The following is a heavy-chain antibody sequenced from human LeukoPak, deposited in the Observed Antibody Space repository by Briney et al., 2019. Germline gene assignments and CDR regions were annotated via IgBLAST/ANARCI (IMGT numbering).Heavy chain of an antibody. CDR2: ISHDGNNQ. V-gene: IGHV3-30*03. D-gene: IGHD3-22*01. CDR1: GFTFSGYG. J-gene: IGHJ4*02. CDR3: AREFTNYYKSRGPGY. Sequence: GGSLRLSCAASGFTFSGYGMHWVRQPPGKGLEWVAVISHDGNNQYYADSVKGRFTISRDNSKNTLYVQTNSLRAEDTAVYYCAREFTNYYKSRGPGYWGQGTLVTVSS.